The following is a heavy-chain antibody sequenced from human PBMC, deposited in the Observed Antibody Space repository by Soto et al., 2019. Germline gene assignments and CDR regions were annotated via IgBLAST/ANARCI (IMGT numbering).Heavy chain of an antibody. CDR1: GFTFYNYA. V-gene: IGHV3-23*01. J-gene: IGHJ3*01. Sequence: EVHLLESGGGLVRPGGSLRLSCAASGFTFYNYAMNWVRQAPGKGLEWVSTISGGGDGTYYADSVKGRFTISRDNSRNTVYLQVNSLRAEDTAVYYCAKKGLGSLATYCTTGDCHYAFDVWGQGTLVTVSS. D-gene: IGHD2-8*01. CDR3: AKKGLGSLATYCTTGDCHYAFDV. CDR2: ISGGGDGT.